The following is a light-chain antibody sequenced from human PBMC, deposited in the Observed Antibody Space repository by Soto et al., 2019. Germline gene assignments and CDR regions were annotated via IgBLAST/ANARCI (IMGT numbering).Light chain of an antibody. CDR3: QQRWTWPLT. V-gene: IGKV3-11*01. CDR1: QSVKNF. CDR2: DAV. J-gene: IGKJ4*01. Sequence: EIVLTQSPATLSLSPGERATLSCRASQSVKNFLAWYQQKPGQAPRLLIFDAVSRATGIPPRFSGSGSGTDFTLTITGLEPEDFAVYYCQQRWTWPLTFGGRTSVEIK.